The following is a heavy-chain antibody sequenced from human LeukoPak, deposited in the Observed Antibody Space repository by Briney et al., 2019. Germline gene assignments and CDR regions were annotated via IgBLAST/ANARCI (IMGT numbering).Heavy chain of an antibody. CDR2: TIPILGRA. J-gene: IGHJ4*02. D-gene: IGHD2-2*02. V-gene: IGHV1-69*08. CDR1: GGTFSSYT. CDR3: ARVTSVGYMFDY. Sequence: SVKVSCKASGGTFSSYTISWVRQAPGQGLEWMGRTIPILGRANYAQKFQGRVTITADKSTSTAYMELSSLRSEDTAVYYCARVTSVGYMFDYWGRGTLVTVSS.